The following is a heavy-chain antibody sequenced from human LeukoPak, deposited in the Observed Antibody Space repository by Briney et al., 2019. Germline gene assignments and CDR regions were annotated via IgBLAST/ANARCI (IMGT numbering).Heavy chain of an antibody. D-gene: IGHD6-13*01. Sequence: SETLSLACIVSGGSISGDYWSWIRQPAGKGLEWIGRIYTSGSTNSNPSLKSRVTMSLDTSKNQFSLKLNSVTAADTAVYYCAREGIAAAEGTFDIWGRGTMVTVSS. CDR1: GGSISGDY. J-gene: IGHJ3*02. V-gene: IGHV4-4*07. CDR2: IYTSGST. CDR3: AREGIAAAEGTFDI.